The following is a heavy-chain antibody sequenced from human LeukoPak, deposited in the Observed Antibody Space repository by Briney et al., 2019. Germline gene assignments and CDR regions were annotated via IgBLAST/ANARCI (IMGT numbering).Heavy chain of an antibody. J-gene: IGHJ4*02. V-gene: IGHV4-61*01. CDR3: ARDGGYGDYAFDY. Sequence: SETLSLTCTVSGGSGSSGSYYWSWIRQPPGRGVEWIVYIYYSGSTNYNPSLKSRVTISVDTSKNQFSLKLSSVTAADTAVYYCARDGGYGDYAFDYWGQGTLVTVSS. CDR1: GGSGSSGSYY. CDR2: IYYSGST. D-gene: IGHD4-17*01.